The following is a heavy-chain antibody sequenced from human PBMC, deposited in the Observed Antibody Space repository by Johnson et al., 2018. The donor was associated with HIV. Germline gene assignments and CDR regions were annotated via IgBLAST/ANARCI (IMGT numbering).Heavy chain of an antibody. Sequence: EQLVESGGGVVQPGGSLRLSCAASGFTFSNYGMHWVRQAPGKGLEWVSGINWNGGSTGYADYVKGRFTISRDNAKNSLYLQMNSLRAEDTALYYCARDGSGNAFDIWGQGTMVTVSS. CDR2: INWNGGST. CDR3: ARDGSGNAFDI. D-gene: IGHD2-15*01. J-gene: IGHJ3*02. V-gene: IGHV3-20*04. CDR1: GFTFSNYG.